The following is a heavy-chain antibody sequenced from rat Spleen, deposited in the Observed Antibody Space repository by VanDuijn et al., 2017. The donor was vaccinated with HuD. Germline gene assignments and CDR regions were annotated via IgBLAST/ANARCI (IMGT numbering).Heavy chain of an antibody. CDR3: TRDPITTRDYFDY. CDR1: GFSLSSYG. V-gene: IGHV2-13*01. CDR2: IWGDGAT. D-gene: IGHD1-1*01. J-gene: IGHJ2*01. Sequence: QVQLKESGPGLVQPSQTLSLTCTVSGFSLSSYGVIWVRQPPGKGLEWMGVIWGDGATAYNSALKSRLNINRDTSKSQVFLKMNSLQTEDTAIYFCTRDPITTRDYFDYWGQGVMVTVSS.